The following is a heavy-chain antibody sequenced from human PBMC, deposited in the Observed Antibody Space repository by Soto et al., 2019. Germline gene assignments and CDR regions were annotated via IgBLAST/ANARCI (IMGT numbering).Heavy chain of an antibody. Sequence: PSETLSLTCTVSGGSISSSSYYWGWIRQPPGKGLEWIGSIYYSGSTYYNPSPKSRVTISVDTSKNQFSLKLSSVTAADTAVYYCARPEYLSGWFDPWGQGTLVTVSS. V-gene: IGHV4-39*01. CDR1: GGSISSSSYY. J-gene: IGHJ5*02. CDR3: ARPEYLSGWFDP. CDR2: IYYSGST. D-gene: IGHD2-2*01.